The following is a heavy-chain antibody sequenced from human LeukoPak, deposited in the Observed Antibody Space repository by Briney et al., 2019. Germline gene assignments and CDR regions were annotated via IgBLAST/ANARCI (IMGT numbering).Heavy chain of an antibody. CDR2: IYYTGCT. V-gene: IGHV4-59*01. Sequence: NPSETLSLTCTVSGGSISSYYWNWIRQPPGKGLEWIGYIYYTGCTNYNPSLKSRVTISVDTSKNQFSLKLTSVTAADTAVYYCASGFYARNWFDPWGQGTLVTVSS. CDR3: ASGFYARNWFDP. D-gene: IGHD2/OR15-2a*01. J-gene: IGHJ5*02. CDR1: GGSISSYY.